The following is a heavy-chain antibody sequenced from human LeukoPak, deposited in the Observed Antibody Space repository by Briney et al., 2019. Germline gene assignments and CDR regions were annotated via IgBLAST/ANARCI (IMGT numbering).Heavy chain of an antibody. V-gene: IGHV4-38-2*01. D-gene: IGHD2-2*01. CDR3: AEVGGI. J-gene: IGHJ4*02. CDR1: GYSISSGYY. Sequence: SETLSLTCAVSGYSISSGYYWGWIRQPPGKGLEWIGSIYHSGSTYYNPSLKSRVTISVDTSKNQFSLKLSSVTVADTAVYYCAEVGGIWGQGTLVTVSS. CDR2: IYHSGST.